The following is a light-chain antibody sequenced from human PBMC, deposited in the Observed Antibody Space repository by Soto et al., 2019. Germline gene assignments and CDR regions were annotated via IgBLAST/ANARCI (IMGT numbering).Light chain of an antibody. CDR1: SSNIGNNY. CDR2: ENN. Sequence: QSVLTQPPSVSAAPGQKVTISCSGSSSNIGNNYVSWYQQLPGTAPKLLIYENNIRPSGIPARFSGSKSGTSATLGITGLQTGDEADYYCGTWDSSLSGGVFGGGTKLTVL. J-gene: IGLJ2*01. V-gene: IGLV1-51*01. CDR3: GTWDSSLSGGV.